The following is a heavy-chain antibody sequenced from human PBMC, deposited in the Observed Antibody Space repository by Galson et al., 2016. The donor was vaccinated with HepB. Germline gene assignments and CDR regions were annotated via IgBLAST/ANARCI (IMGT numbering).Heavy chain of an antibody. CDR1: GYRFPTYG. J-gene: IGHJ4*02. CDR3: ARDVQFRFDY. D-gene: IGHD5-24*01. V-gene: IGHV1-18*04. Sequence: SVKVSCKASGYRFPTYGISWVRQAPGQGLEWLGWISANSGNTNYAQKFQDRVTMTRDTSASTVYMDLRSLRSDDTAVYYCARDVQFRFDYWGLGTLVPVSA. CDR2: ISANSGNT.